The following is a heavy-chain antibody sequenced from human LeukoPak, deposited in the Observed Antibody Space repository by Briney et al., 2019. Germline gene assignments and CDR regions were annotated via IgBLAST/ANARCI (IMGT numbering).Heavy chain of an antibody. CDR2: ISWNSGSI. CDR3: AKGDAQFYGSGTYSPLGY. D-gene: IGHD3-10*01. Sequence: PGGSLRLSCAASGFTFDDYAMHWVRQAPGKGLEWVSGISWNSGSIGYADSVKGRFTISRDNAKNSLYLQMNSLRAEDTALYYCAKGDAQFYGSGTYSPLGYWGQGTLVTVSS. J-gene: IGHJ4*02. CDR1: GFTFDDYA. V-gene: IGHV3-9*01.